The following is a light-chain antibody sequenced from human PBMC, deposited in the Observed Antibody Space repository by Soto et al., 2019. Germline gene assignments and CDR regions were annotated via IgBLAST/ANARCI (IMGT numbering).Light chain of an antibody. V-gene: IGKV3-20*01. CDR1: QSFSSSY. J-gene: IGKJ2*01. CDR2: GAS. Sequence: EIVLTQSPGTLSLSPGERATLSCRASQSFSSSYLAWYQQKPGQAPRLLIHGASSRATGIPDRFSGSGSGTDLTLTIDRLEPEDFAVYFCQQYGSSSVTFGQGTKLEIK. CDR3: QQYGSSSVT.